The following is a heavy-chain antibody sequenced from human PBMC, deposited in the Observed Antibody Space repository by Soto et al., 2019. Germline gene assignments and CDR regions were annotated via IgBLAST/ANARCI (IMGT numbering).Heavy chain of an antibody. V-gene: IGHV3-7*01. J-gene: IGHJ4*02. CDR1: GFTFSSYW. D-gene: IGHD2-15*01. CDR2: IKQDGTEK. Sequence: EVQQVEAGGDLVQPGGSLRLSCAASGFTFSSYWRSWVRQAPGKGLEWVASIKQDGTEKYYVDSVEGRFSISRGNPKNSLYLQMNGLSAEDTAVYSCVRGGGQFDSWGQGALVTVSS. CDR3: VRGGGQFDS.